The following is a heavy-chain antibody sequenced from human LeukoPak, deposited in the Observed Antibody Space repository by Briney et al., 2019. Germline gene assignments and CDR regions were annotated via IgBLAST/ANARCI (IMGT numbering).Heavy chain of an antibody. J-gene: IGHJ4*02. CDR1: GFTFSSYG. CDR3: ARDPTMVRGVMGRNYFDY. D-gene: IGHD3-10*01. CDR2: ISYDGSNK. V-gene: IGHV3-30*03. Sequence: PGGSLRLSCAASGFTFSSYGMHWVRQAPGKGLEWVAAISYDGSNKYYADSVKGRFAISRDYSKNTLHLQMNSLRAEDTAVYYCARDPTMVRGVMGRNYFDYWGQGTLVTVSS.